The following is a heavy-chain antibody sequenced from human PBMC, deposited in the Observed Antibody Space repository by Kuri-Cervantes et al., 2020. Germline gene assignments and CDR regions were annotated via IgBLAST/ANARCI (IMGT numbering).Heavy chain of an antibody. CDR1: GGSFSGYY. Sequence: SETLSLTCAVYGGSFSGYYWSWIRQPPGKGLEWTGEINHSGSTNYNPSLKSRVTISVDTSKNQFSLKLSSVTAADTAVYYCARGHCSGGSCYDYWGQGTLVTVSS. J-gene: IGHJ4*02. CDR3: ARGHCSGGSCYDY. CDR2: INHSGST. D-gene: IGHD2-15*01. V-gene: IGHV4-34*01.